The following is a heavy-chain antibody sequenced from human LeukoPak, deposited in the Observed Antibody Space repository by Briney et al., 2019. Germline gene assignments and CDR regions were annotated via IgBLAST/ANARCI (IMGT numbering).Heavy chain of an antibody. CDR3: AKVTLGYSNYPDY. D-gene: IGHD4-11*01. CDR2: IVGGGVNT. Sequence: GGSLRLSCAASGFNFRIYAMSWVRQAPGKGLEWVSTIVGGGVNTYYADSVKGRFTISRDSSKNTLYLQMHSLRADEDTAIYYCAKVTLGYSNYPDYWGQGTLVTVSS. CDR1: GFNFRIYA. V-gene: IGHV3-23*01. J-gene: IGHJ4*02.